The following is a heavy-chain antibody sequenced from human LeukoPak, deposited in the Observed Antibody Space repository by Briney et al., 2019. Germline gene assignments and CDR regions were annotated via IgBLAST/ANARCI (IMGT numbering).Heavy chain of an antibody. D-gene: IGHD3-9*01. J-gene: IGHJ4*02. CDR3: ARDSGRYFDWLYFDY. CDR1: GGSVGSGGYY. V-gene: IGHV4-61*02. CDR2: IYTSGST. Sequence: SETLSLTCTVSGGSVGSGGYYWSWIRQPAGKGLEWIGRIYTSGSTNYNPSLKSRVTMSVDTSKNQFSLKLSSVTAADTAVYYCARDSGRYFDWLYFDYWGQGTLVTVSS.